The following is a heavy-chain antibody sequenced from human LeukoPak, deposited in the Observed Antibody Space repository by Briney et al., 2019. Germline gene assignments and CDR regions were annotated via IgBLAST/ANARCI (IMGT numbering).Heavy chain of an antibody. V-gene: IGHV3-30*18. J-gene: IGHJ4*02. CDR2: ISYDGSNK. D-gene: IGHD3-10*01. CDR1: GFTFSSYG. CDR3: AKGFLGGSGD. Sequence: GGSLRLSCAASGFTFSSYGVHWVRQAPGKGLEWVAVISYDGSNKYYADSVKGRFTISRDNSKNTLYLQMNSLRAEDTAVYYCAKGFLGGSGDWGQGTLVTVSS.